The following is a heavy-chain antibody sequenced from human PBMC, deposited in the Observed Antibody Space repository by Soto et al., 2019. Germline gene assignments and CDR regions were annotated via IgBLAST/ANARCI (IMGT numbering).Heavy chain of an antibody. CDR2: INPNGGST. V-gene: IGHV1-46*03. D-gene: IGHD6-6*01. CDR1: GYTFINYY. J-gene: IGHJ6*03. CDR3: VRATAARQRDYSYHYYLHI. Sequence: ASVKVSCKAPGYTFINYYIHWVRQAPGQGLEWMGVINPNGGSTVYAQKFQGRVTLTRDTSTSTVYVELSSLRSDDTAVYFCVRATAARQRDYSYHYYLHIWGKGTTVTVSS.